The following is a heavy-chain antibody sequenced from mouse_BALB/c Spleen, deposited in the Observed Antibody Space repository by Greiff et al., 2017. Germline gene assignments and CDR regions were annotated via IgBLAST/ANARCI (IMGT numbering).Heavy chain of an antibody. CDR2: IWSGGST. V-gene: IGHV2-2*02. J-gene: IGHJ2*01. CDR1: GFSLTSYG. D-gene: IGHD2-1*01. Sequence: QVQLKESGPGLVQPSQSLSITCTVSGFSLTSYGVHWVRQSPGKGLEWLGVIWSGGSTDYNAAFISRLSISKDNSKSQVFFKMNSLQANDTAIYYCARNNYGNYLYYFDYWGQGTTLTVSS. CDR3: ARNNYGNYLYYFDY.